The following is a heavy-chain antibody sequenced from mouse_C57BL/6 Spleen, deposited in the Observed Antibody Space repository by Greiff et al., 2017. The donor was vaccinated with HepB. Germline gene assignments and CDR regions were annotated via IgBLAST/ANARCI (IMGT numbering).Heavy chain of an antibody. CDR3: ARTGKNYYAMDY. Sequence: VQLQESGPELVKPGASVKISCKASGYAFSSSWMNWVKQRPGKGLEWIGRIYPGDGDTNYNGKFKGKATLTADKSSSTAYMQLSSLTSEDSAVYFCARTGKNYYAMDYWGQGTSVTVSS. CDR1: GYAFSSSW. D-gene: IGHD4-1*01. CDR2: IYPGDGDT. V-gene: IGHV1-82*01. J-gene: IGHJ4*01.